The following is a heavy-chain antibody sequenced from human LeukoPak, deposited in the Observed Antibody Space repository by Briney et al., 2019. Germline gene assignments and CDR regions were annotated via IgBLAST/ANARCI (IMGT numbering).Heavy chain of an antibody. CDR1: GFTFSSYS. J-gene: IGHJ3*02. Sequence: PGGSLRLSCAASGFTFSSYSMNWVRQAPGKGLEWVSYISSSSSTIYYADSVKGRFTISRDNAKNSLYLQMNSLRAEDTAVYYCARDMAPSGTYSRGPFNIWGQGTMVTVSS. V-gene: IGHV3-48*01. CDR2: ISSSSSTI. CDR3: ARDMAPSGTYSRGPFNI. D-gene: IGHD1-26*01.